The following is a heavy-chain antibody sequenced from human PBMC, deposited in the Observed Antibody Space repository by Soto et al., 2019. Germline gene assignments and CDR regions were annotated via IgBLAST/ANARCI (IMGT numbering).Heavy chain of an antibody. CDR3: AKDSTRIAAAGKYYYYYGMDV. Sequence: EVKLLESGGGLVQPGGSLRLSCAASGFTFDDYAMHWVRQAPGKGLEWVSGISWNSGSIGYADSVKGRFTISRDNAKNSLYLQMNSLRAEDTALYYCAKDSTRIAAAGKYYYYYGMDVWGQGTTVTVSS. V-gene: IGHV3-9*01. CDR1: GFTFDDYA. J-gene: IGHJ6*02. D-gene: IGHD6-13*01. CDR2: ISWNSGSI.